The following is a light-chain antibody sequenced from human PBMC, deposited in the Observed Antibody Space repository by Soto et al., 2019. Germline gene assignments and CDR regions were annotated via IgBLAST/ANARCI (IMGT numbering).Light chain of an antibody. V-gene: IGKV1-39*01. CDR2: AAS. CDR3: QQSYRTPPT. CDR1: QSISSY. Sequence: DIQMTQSPSSLSASVGDRVTITCRASQSISSYLNWYQQKPGKAPKLLIYAASNLQSGVPSRFGGSGSGTDFTLTISSLQPEDFATYYCQQSYRTPPTFGQGTKV. J-gene: IGKJ1*01.